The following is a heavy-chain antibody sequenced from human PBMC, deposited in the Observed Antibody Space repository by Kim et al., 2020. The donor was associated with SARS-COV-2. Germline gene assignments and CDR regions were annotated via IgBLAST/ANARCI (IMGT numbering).Heavy chain of an antibody. D-gene: IGHD3-9*01. CDR1: GGTFSSYA. CDR2: IIPIFGTA. CDR3: ARGGYDILTGYNNPHYFDY. V-gene: IGHV1-69*13. J-gene: IGHJ4*02. Sequence: SVKVSCKASGGTFSSYAISWVRQAPGQGLEWMGGIIPIFGTANYAQKFQGRVTITADESTSTAYMELSSLRSEDTAVYYCARGGYDILTGYNNPHYFDYWGQGTLVTVSS.